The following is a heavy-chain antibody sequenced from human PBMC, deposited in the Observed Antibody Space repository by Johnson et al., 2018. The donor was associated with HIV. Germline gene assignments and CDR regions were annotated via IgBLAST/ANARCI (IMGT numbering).Heavy chain of an antibody. D-gene: IGHD3-22*01. J-gene: IGHJ3*02. CDR1: GFTFDDYG. V-gene: IGHV3-20*04. CDR3: ARDRRNYYDRSGYPDYGWGGNDAFDI. CDR2: INWNGGST. Sequence: VKLVESGGGVVQPGRSLRLSCAASGFTFDDYGMSWVRQVPGKGLEWVSGINWNGGSTGYADSVKGRFTISRDNAKNSLYLQMNSLRAEDTALYYCARDRRNYYDRSGYPDYGWGGNDAFDIWGQGTMVTVSS.